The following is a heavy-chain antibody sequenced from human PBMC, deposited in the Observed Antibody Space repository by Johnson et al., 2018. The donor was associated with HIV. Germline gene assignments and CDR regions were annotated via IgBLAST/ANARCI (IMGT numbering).Heavy chain of an antibody. V-gene: IGHV3-30-3*01. CDR2: ISYDGSNK. J-gene: IGHJ3*02. D-gene: IGHD6-13*01. CDR1: GFTFSSYA. CDR3: ARVEGGSSSNAFDI. Sequence: QVQLVESGGGVVQSGRSLRLSCAASGFTFSSYAMHWVRQAPGKGLEWVAVISYDGSNKYYADSVKGRFTIPRDNSKNTLYLQMNSLRAEDTAVYYCARVEGGSSSNAFDIWGQGTMVTVSS.